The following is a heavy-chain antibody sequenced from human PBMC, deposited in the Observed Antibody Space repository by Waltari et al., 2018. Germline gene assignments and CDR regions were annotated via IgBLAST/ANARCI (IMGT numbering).Heavy chain of an antibody. CDR3: VKDGTGGSGSYIDWWFDF. CDR2: IWYDGSNK. D-gene: IGHD3-10*01. CDR1: ESTCRGAP. Sequence: QVRLPGSGGGMVRPGRSLSLPCASSESTCRGAPLLWVRKAPGKGLEWVVVIWYDGSNKFYAGSVRGRYIISRDESRNTVYLQMSSLRTEDTAIYYCVKDGTGGSGSYIDWWFDFWGRGTLVSVSS. J-gene: IGHJ2*01. V-gene: IGHV3-30*18.